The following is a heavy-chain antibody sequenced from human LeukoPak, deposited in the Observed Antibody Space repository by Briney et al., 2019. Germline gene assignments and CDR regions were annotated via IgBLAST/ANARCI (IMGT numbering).Heavy chain of an antibody. CDR1: GFTFSSYG. Sequence: GGSLRLSCAASGFTFSSYGMHWVRQAPGKGLEWVAFIRYDGSNKYYADSVKGRFTISRDNSKNTLYLQMSSLRAEDTAVYYCAKDQSPLYCSSTSCRPGGIDYWGQGTLVTVSS. V-gene: IGHV3-30*02. J-gene: IGHJ4*02. CDR3: AKDQSPLYCSSTSCRPGGIDY. CDR2: IRYDGSNK. D-gene: IGHD2-2*01.